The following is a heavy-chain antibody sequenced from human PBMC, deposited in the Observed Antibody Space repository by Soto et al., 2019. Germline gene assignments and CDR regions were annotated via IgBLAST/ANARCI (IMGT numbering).Heavy chain of an antibody. CDR3: GRGGSDSPMAPGY. D-gene: IGHD5-18*01. Sequence: GGSLRLSCAASGFTFSSYWMHWVRQAPGKGLVWVSRINPDGSATNYADSVKGRFTISRDNAKNTLYLQMNSLRAEDTAVFYCGRGGSDSPMAPGYWGQGTLVTVYS. J-gene: IGHJ4*02. V-gene: IGHV3-74*01. CDR1: GFTFSSYW. CDR2: INPDGSAT.